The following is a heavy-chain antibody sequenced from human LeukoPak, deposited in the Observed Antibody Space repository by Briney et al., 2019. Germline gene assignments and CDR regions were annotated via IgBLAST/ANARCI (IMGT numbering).Heavy chain of an antibody. V-gene: IGHV3-48*01. CDR3: ARKSGSSGYPFDY. J-gene: IGHJ4*02. Sequence: PGGSLRLSCAASGFTFSSYGMHWVRQAPGKGLEWVSYITSSSSAIYYADSVKGRFTISRDNAKNSLYLQMNSLRAEDTAVYYCARKSGSSGYPFDYWGQGTVVTVSS. CDR1: GFTFSSYG. D-gene: IGHD3-22*01. CDR2: ITSSSSAI.